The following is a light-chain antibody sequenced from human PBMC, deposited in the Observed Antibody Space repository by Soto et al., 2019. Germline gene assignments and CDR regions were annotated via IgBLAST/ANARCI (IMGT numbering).Light chain of an antibody. CDR2: GAS. CDR1: QSVSSSY. CDR3: QQYGSSPVT. J-gene: IGKJ3*01. Sequence: EIVLTQSPGTLSLSPGERATLSCRASQSVSSSYLAWYQQKPGQAPRLLIYGASSRATGIPDRFRGSGSGTDFTLAISRLEAEGFAVYYCQQYGSSPVTFGPGTKVDIK. V-gene: IGKV3-20*01.